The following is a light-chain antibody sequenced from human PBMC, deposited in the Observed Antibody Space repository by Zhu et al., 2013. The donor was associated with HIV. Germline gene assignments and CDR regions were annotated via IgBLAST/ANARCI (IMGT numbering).Light chain of an antibody. CDR2: GAS. CDR1: QSVGTN. J-gene: IGKJ2*01. V-gene: IGKV3-15*01. CDR3: QQYNKWPPYT. Sequence: EIVMTQSPASMSVSAGERATFSCRASQSVGTNVAWYQQKLGQAPRLLVYGASTRATNIPDRFSGSGSGTEFTLVINSLRPEDSAVYYCQQYNKWPPYTFGQGTKLHLK.